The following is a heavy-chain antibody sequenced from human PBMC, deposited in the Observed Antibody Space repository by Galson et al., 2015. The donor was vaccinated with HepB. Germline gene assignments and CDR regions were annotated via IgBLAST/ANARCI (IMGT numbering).Heavy chain of an antibody. J-gene: IGHJ6*02. CDR3: ARGGVTMARGPMGMDV. CDR2: ISSSSSYA. CDR1: GFTFSDYY. Sequence: SLRLSCAASGFTFSDYYMSWIRQAPGKGLEWVSYISSSSSYANYADSVKGRFTISRDNAKNSLYLPMNSLRAEDTAVYYCARGGVTMARGPMGMDVWGQGTTVTVSS. D-gene: IGHD3-10*01. V-gene: IGHV3-11*06.